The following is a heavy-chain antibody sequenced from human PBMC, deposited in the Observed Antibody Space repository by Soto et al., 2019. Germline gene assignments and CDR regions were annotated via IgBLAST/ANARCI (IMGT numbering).Heavy chain of an antibody. CDR1: GDSISSADYY. CDR2: IIYSGTT. D-gene: IGHD1-1*01. J-gene: IGHJ6*02. V-gene: IGHV4-30-4*01. CDR3: ARDLWVEPELYYYGMDV. Sequence: SETLSLTSTVSGDSISSADYYWSWIRQTPGKGLEWIGHIIYSGTTYYNPSLQSRLTITVDTSKNHFSLRLTSVTAADTAVYYCARDLWVEPELYYYGMDVWGQGTTVTVSS.